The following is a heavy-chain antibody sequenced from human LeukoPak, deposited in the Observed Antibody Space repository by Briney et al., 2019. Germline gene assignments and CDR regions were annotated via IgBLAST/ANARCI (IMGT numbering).Heavy chain of an antibody. Sequence: SETLSLTCAVYGGSFSGYYWSWIRQPPGKGLEWIGEINHSGSTNYNPSLKSRVTISVDTSKNQFSLKLSSVTAADTAVYYCASSIAARLYYYYYYMDVWGKGTTVTVSS. CDR1: GGSFSGYY. D-gene: IGHD6-6*01. J-gene: IGHJ6*03. V-gene: IGHV4-34*01. CDR2: INHSGST. CDR3: ASSIAARLYYYYYYMDV.